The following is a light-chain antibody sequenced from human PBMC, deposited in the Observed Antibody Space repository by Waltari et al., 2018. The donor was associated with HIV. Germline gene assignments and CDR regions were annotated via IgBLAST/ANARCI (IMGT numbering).Light chain of an antibody. Sequence: DIQMTQSPSTLSASVGDRVTITCRASQSISSWLAWYQQKPGKAPKLLIYKASSLESGVPSRFSGSGSGTEFTLSISGLQPDDFATYSCQQYNSHPFTFGPGTKVDIK. CDR1: QSISSW. CDR3: QQYNSHPFT. J-gene: IGKJ3*01. V-gene: IGKV1-5*03. CDR2: KAS.